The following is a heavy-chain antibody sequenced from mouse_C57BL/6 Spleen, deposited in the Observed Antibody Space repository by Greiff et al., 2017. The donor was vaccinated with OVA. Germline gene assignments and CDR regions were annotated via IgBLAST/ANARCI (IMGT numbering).Heavy chain of an antibody. Sequence: EVKLVESGGGLVKPGGSLKLSCAASGFTFSSYAMSWVRQTPEKRLEWVATISDGGSYTYYPDTVKGRFTISRDNATNNLYLQMGYLKAEDTARDNGARDRGITTHYYFDYWGQGTTLTVSS. D-gene: IGHD2-4*01. J-gene: IGHJ2*01. V-gene: IGHV5-4*01. CDR3: ARDRGITTHYYFDY. CDR1: GFTFSSYA. CDR2: ISDGGSYT.